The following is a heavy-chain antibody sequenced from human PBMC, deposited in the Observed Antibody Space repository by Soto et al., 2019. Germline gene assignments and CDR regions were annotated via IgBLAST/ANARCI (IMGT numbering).Heavy chain of an antibody. J-gene: IGHJ5*02. Sequence: SEPMSVTCTVSGGYISGYYGSCIRKHKGKGLEWVGYIYYGGTTSYNPSLQSRVTISLETSKSQFSLRLTSVTAADTAVYYCARLGAYYQSLAPWGPGTLVTVSS. V-gene: IGHV4-59*08. D-gene: IGHD1-26*01. CDR3: ARLGAYYQSLAP. CDR1: GGYISGYY. CDR2: IYYGGTT.